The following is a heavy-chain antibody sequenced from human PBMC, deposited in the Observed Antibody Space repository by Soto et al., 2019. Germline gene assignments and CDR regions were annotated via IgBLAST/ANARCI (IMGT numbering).Heavy chain of an antibody. V-gene: IGHV3-30*18. J-gene: IGHJ4*02. CDR1: GFTFSSYG. CDR3: AKAGYDSSGYSYYFDY. Sequence: QVQLVESGGGVVQPGRSLRLSCAASGFTFSSYGMHWVRQAPGKGLEWVAVISYDGSNKYYADSVKGRFTISRDNSKNXLYLQMNSLRAEDTAVYYCAKAGYDSSGYSYYFDYWGQGTLVTVSS. D-gene: IGHD3-22*01. CDR2: ISYDGSNK.